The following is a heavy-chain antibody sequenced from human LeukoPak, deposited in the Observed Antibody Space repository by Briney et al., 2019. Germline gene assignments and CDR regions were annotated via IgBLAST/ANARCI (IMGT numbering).Heavy chain of an antibody. J-gene: IGHJ4*02. V-gene: IGHV4-39*01. CDR3: ARGRRGYSYGRYYFDY. D-gene: IGHD5-18*01. CDR2: IYYSGST. CDR1: GGSISSSSYY. Sequence: SETLSLTCTVSGGSISSSSYYWGWIRQPPGKGLEWIGSIYYSGSTYYNPSLKSRVTISVDTSKNQFSLKLSSVTAADTAVYYCARGRRGYSYGRYYFDYWGQGTLVTVSS.